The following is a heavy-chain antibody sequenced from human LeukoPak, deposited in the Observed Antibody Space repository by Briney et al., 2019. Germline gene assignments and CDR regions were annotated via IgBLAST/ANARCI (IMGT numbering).Heavy chain of an antibody. Sequence: GGSLRLSCAASGFTFSSYGMHWVRQAPGKGLEWVAVISYDGSNKYYADSVKGRFTISRDNSKNTLYLQMNSLRAEDTAVYYCVQQLVSYFDYWGQGTLVTVSS. D-gene: IGHD6-13*01. CDR1: GFTFSSYG. V-gene: IGHV3-30*03. J-gene: IGHJ4*02. CDR3: VQQLVSYFDY. CDR2: ISYDGSNK.